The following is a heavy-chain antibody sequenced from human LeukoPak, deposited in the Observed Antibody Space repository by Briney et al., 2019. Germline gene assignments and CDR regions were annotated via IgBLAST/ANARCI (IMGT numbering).Heavy chain of an antibody. Sequence: TGGSLRLSCAASRFTFSTYSMNWVRQAPGKGLEWVSYISSSSSTIYYADSVKGRFTISRDNAKNSLYLQMNSLRAEDTAVYYCARDGRRVFGGRLQDYWGQGTLVTVSS. V-gene: IGHV3-48*01. D-gene: IGHD3-3*01. J-gene: IGHJ4*02. CDR3: ARDGRRVFGGRLQDY. CDR1: RFTFSTYS. CDR2: ISSSSSTI.